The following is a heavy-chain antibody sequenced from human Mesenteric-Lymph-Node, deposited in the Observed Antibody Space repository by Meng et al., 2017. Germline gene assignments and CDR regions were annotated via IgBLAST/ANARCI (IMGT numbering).Heavy chain of an antibody. V-gene: IGHV3-23*01. D-gene: IGHD6-13*01. Sequence: GGSLRLSCAASGFTFSSCAMSWVRQTPGKGLEWVSDISGSGEYTHYADSVKGRFTTSRDNAKNSLYLQMNSLRAEDTAVYYCAREGIAAASSVDYWGQGTLVTVSS. CDR3: AREGIAAASSVDY. CDR2: ISGSGEYT. CDR1: GFTFSSCA. J-gene: IGHJ4*02.